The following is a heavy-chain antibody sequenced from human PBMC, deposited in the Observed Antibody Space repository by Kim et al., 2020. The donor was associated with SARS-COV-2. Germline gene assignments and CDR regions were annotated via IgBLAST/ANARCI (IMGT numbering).Heavy chain of an antibody. V-gene: IGHV4-34*01. Sequence: SETLSLTCAVYGGSFGGYYWSWIRQPPGKGLEWIGEINHSGSTNYNPSLKSRVTISVDTSKNQFSLKLSSVTAADTAVYYCARRRVTMIVVVIKSGGMDVWGQGTTVTVSS. D-gene: IGHD3-22*01. J-gene: IGHJ6*02. CDR2: INHSGST. CDR1: GGSFGGYY. CDR3: ARRRVTMIVVVIKSGGMDV.